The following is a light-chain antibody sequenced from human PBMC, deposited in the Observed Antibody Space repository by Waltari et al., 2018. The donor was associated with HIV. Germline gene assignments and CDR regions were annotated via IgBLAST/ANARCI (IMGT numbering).Light chain of an antibody. J-gene: IGLJ3*02. CDR1: SGHNTSI. CDR2: VESGGAY. CDR3: ETWDSVIRV. Sequence: QPILTQSLSAAASLGSSVRLSCSLSSGHNTSIIAWHQQQPGQAPRFLMKVESGGAYRRGSGIPDRFSGSSSGADRYLTVSNLQSEDEADYYCETWDSVIRVFGGGTKLTVL. V-gene: IGLV4-60*03.